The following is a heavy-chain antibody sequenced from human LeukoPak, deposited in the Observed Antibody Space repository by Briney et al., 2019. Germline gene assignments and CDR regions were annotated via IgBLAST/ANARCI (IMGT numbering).Heavy chain of an antibody. CDR2: INSRSSTI. V-gene: IGHV3-48*01. D-gene: IGHD3-22*01. J-gene: IGHJ4*02. CDR3: AGLAQRYYYDSSAFDY. CDR1: RFTFSNYG. Sequence: GSLRLSCAASRFTFSNYGVNWVRQAPGKGLEWVSYINSRSSTIYYADSVRGRFTISRDNAKNSLYLQMNSLKAEDTAIYYCAGLAQRYYYDSSAFDYWGQGTLVTVSS.